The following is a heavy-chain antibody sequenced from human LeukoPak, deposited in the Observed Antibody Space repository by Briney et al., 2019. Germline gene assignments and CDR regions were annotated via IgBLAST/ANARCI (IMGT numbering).Heavy chain of an antibody. J-gene: IGHJ6*03. CDR2: IYYSGST. CDR1: GGSISSYY. V-gene: IGHV4-59*12. CDR3: ARDPGYMDV. Sequence: SETLSLTCTVSGGSISSYYWSWIRQPPGKGLEWIGYIYYSGSTNYNPSLKSRVTMSVDTSKNQFSLKLSSVTAADTAVYYCARDPGYMDVWGKGTTVTVSS.